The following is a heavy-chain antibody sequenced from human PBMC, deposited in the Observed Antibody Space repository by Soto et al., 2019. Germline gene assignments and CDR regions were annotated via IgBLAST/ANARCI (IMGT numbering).Heavy chain of an antibody. Sequence: PGGSLRLSCAASGFTFSTYWMHWVRQAPGKGLVEVSSINSGGSSTYYADSVKGRFTISRDNSKNTLYLQMNSLRAEDTAVYYCARGLDHDYYDSSGSTPYWGQGTLVTVSS. CDR2: INSGGSST. CDR3: ARGLDHDYYDSSGSTPY. CDR1: GFTFSTYW. J-gene: IGHJ4*02. V-gene: IGHV3-74*01. D-gene: IGHD3-22*01.